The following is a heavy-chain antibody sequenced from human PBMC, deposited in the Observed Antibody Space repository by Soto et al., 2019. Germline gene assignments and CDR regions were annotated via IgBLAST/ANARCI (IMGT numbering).Heavy chain of an antibody. CDR1: GFTFSSYG. V-gene: IGHV3-30*18. CDR3: EKDREMTKGLYYYYYGMDV. Sequence: GGSLRLSCAASGFTFSSYGMHWVRQAPGKGLEWVAVISYDGSNKYYADSVKGRFTISRDNSKNTLYLQMNSLRAEDTAVYYCEKDREMTKGLYYYYYGMDVWGQGTTVTVSS. CDR2: ISYDGSNK. D-gene: IGHD3-16*02. J-gene: IGHJ6*02.